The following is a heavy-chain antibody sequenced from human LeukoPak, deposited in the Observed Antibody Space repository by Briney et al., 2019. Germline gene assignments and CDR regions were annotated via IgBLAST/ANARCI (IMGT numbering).Heavy chain of an antibody. CDR2: ISAYNGDT. J-gene: IGHJ4*02. Sequence: ASVKVSCKASGYTFTDYAISWVRQAPGQGLEWMGWISAYNGDTNYAQKLQGRLTMNIEKSTSTAYMEVRGLTSDDTAVYFCARESRLHWFGELPIDYWGQGTLVTVSS. CDR1: GYTFTDYA. CDR3: ARESRLHWFGELPIDY. V-gene: IGHV1-18*01. D-gene: IGHD3-10*01.